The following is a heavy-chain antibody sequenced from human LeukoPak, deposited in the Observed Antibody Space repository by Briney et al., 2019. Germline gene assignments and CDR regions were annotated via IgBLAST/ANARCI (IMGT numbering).Heavy chain of an antibody. V-gene: IGHV4-59*08. CDR1: GGSISSYY. D-gene: IGHD4/OR15-4a*01. Sequence: SETLSLTCTVSGGSISSYYWSWIRQPPGKGLEWIGYIYYSGSTNYNPSLKSRVTISVDTSKNQFSLKLSSVTAADTAVYYCARTAHLTSRRPYWGQGTLVTVSS. J-gene: IGHJ4*02. CDR2: IYYSGST. CDR3: ARTAHLTSRRPY.